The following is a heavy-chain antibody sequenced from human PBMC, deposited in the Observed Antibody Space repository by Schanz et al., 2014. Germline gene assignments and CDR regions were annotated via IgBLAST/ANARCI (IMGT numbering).Heavy chain of an antibody. CDR2: ISSSGSYI. Sequence: EVQLLESGGGLVRPGGSLRLSCAASGFTFSNYAMSWVRQAPGKGLEWVSSISSSGSYIHYADSVRGRFTISRDRFQNTLYLRMSSLRAEDTAVYYCARPRFDYGEVDYWGQGTLVTVSS. CDR3: ARPRFDYGEVDY. V-gene: IGHV3-23*01. D-gene: IGHD4-17*01. CDR1: GFTFSNYA. J-gene: IGHJ4*02.